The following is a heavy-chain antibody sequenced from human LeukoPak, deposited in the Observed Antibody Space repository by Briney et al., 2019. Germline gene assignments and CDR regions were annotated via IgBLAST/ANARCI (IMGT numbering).Heavy chain of an antibody. J-gene: IGHJ4*02. D-gene: IGHD6-13*01. Sequence: GGSLRLSCAASGFTFSSYAMSWVRQAPGKGLEWVSAISGSGVSTYYADSVKGRFTISRDNSKNTLYLQMNSLRAEDTAVYYCAKGGSSWSEIDYWGQGTLVTVSS. V-gene: IGHV3-23*01. CDR3: AKGGSSWSEIDY. CDR2: ISGSGVST. CDR1: GFTFSSYA.